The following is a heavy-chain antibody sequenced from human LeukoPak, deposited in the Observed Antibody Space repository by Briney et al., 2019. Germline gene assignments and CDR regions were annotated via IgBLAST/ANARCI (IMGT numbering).Heavy chain of an antibody. CDR1: GGSTSSSSYY. CDR3: ARVPIVATPRGYYYGMDV. Sequence: SETLSLTCTVSGGSTSSSSYYWGGIRQPPGKGVEWSVGIYYSGSTHYNPPLKSRVTISVDTSKNQFSLKLSSVTAADTAVYYCARVPIVATPRGYYYGMDVWGQGTTVTVSS. CDR2: IYYSGST. D-gene: IGHD5-12*01. J-gene: IGHJ6*02. V-gene: IGHV4-39*07.